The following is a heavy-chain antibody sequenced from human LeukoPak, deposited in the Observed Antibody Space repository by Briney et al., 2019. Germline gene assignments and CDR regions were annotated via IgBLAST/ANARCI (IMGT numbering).Heavy chain of an antibody. J-gene: IGHJ1*01. CDR3: ARGLRDSSGREYFQD. CDR1: GYTYTSYD. CDR2: MNPNSGNT. V-gene: IGHV1-8*01. D-gene: IGHD3-22*01. Sequence: ASVKVSCKASGYTYTSYDINSVRQATGQGPEWMGWMNPNSGNTGYAQKFQGRVTMTRNTSISTAYMELSSLRSEDTAVYYCARGLRDSSGREYFQDSGQGTLVTVSS.